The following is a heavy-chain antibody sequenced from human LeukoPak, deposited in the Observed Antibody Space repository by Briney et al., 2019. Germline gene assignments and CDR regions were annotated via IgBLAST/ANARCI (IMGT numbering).Heavy chain of an antibody. D-gene: IGHD5-24*01. CDR1: GGSISRGGYY. J-gene: IGHJ6*02. V-gene: IGHV4-31*03. CDR3: ASAPGWDYGMDV. Sequence: SQTLSLPCTVSGGSISRGGYYWSWIRQHPGKGLEWIGYIYYSGSTYYNPSLKSRVTISVDTSKNQFSLKLSSVTAADTAVYYCASAPGWDYGMDVWGQGTTVTVSS. CDR2: IYYSGST.